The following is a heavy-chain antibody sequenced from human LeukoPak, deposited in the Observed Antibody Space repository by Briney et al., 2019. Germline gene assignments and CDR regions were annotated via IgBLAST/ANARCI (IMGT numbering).Heavy chain of an antibody. CDR2: IKQDGSEK. J-gene: IGHJ4*02. CDR1: GFTFSSYW. CDR3: ARGPVAAAGMVDY. Sequence: PGGSLRLSCAASGFTFSSYWMSWVRQAPGKGLEWVANIKQDGSEKYYVDSVKGRFTISRDNAKNSLYLQMNSLRAEDTAVYYCARGPVAAAGMVDYWGQGTLVTVSS. D-gene: IGHD6-13*01. V-gene: IGHV3-7*01.